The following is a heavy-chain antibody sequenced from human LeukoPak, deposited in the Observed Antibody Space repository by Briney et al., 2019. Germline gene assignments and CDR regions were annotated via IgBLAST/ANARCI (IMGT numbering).Heavy chain of an antibody. J-gene: IGHJ4*02. CDR3: ARMSGRESSGYYLDY. CDR2: VYYSGST. D-gene: IGHD3-22*01. Sequence: SQTLSLTCTVSGGSINSGDYYWSWIRQHPGKGLEWTGYVYYSGSTYYNPSLKSRVTISVDTSKNHFSLKLSSVTAADTAVYYCARMSGRESSGYYLDYWGQGTLVTVSS. CDR1: GGSINSGDYY. V-gene: IGHV4-31*03.